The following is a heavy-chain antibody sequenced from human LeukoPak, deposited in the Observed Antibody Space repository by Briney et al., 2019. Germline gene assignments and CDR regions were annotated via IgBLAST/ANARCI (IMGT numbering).Heavy chain of an antibody. CDR1: GFTLSSYA. CDR2: IYSGDST. CDR3: ARCFVGYYYYGMDV. Sequence: GGSLRLSCAASGFTLSSYAMSWVRQAPGKGLEWVSVIYSGDSTYYADSVKGRFTISRDNSKNTLYLQMNSLRAEDTAVYYCARCFVGYYYYGMDVWGQGTTVTVSS. J-gene: IGHJ6*02. V-gene: IGHV3-53*01. D-gene: IGHD2-21*01.